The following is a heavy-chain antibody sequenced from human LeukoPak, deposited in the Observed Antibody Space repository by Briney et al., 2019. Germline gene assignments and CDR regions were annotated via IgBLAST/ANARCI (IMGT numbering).Heavy chain of an antibody. J-gene: IGHJ6*02. V-gene: IGHV3-7*01. Sequence: GGSLRLSCAASGFTFSSYWMSWVRQAPGKGLEWVANIKQDGSEKYYVDSVKGRFTISRDNAKNSLYLQMNSLRAGDTAVYYCARGRANNWNPGYYYGMDVWGQGTTVTVSS. CDR2: IKQDGSEK. CDR1: GFTFSSYW. D-gene: IGHD1-20*01. CDR3: ARGRANNWNPGYYYGMDV.